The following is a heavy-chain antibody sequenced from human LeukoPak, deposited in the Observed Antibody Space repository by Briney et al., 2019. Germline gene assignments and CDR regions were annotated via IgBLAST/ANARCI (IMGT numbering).Heavy chain of an antibody. CDR2: ISYDGSNK. D-gene: IGHD1-26*01. CDR1: GFTFSSYA. J-gene: IGHJ3*02. Sequence: PGGSLRLSCAASGFTFSSYAMHWVRQAPGKGLEWVAVISYDGSNKYYADSLKSRFTISRDNSKNTLYLQMNSLRAEDTAVYYCARDGRLREDAFDIWGQGTMVTVSS. V-gene: IGHV3-30-3*01. CDR3: ARDGRLREDAFDI.